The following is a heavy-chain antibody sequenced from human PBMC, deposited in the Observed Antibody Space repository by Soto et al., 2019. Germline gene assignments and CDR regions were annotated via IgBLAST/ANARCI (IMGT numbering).Heavy chain of an antibody. CDR1: GGTFSSYI. CDR3: ARFPQTAIVGAAYFDY. D-gene: IGHD1-26*01. Sequence: QVQLVQSGAEVKKPGSSVKVSCKASGGTFSSYIISWVRQAPGQGLEWMGRIIPILGIANYAQKFQARVTITADTSTSTAYMEPSSPSSEDTAVYYCARFPQTAIVGAAYFDYWGQGTLVTVSS. V-gene: IGHV1-69*02. J-gene: IGHJ4*02. CDR2: IIPILGIA.